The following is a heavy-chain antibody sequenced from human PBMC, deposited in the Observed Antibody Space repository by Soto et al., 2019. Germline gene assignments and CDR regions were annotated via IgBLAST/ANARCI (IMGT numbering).Heavy chain of an antibody. CDR1: GYNFISHS. Sequence: QIQLVQSGGEVKKPGASVKVSCKSSGYNFISHSITWVRQAPGQGLEWMGRISAYNGNTNHAQKFQGRLTMTTDTSTSTASMELRSLRSDDTAVYYCARGAFCGGAPGCRDMDVGGQGTTVTVSS. D-gene: IGHD2-21*01. V-gene: IGHV1-18*01. J-gene: IGHJ6*02. CDR3: ARGAFCGGAPGCRDMDV. CDR2: ISAYNGNT.